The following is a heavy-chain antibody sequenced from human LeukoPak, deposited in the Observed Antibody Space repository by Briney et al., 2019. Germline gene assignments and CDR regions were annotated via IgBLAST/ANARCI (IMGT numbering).Heavy chain of an antibody. J-gene: IGHJ5*02. CDR2: IYTSGST. CDR1: GGSISSYY. D-gene: IGHD2-2*01. CDR3: AREVVPAAILNWFDP. V-gene: IGHV4-4*07. Sequence: SETLSLTCTVSGGSISSYYGSWIRQPAGKGLEWIGRIYTSGSTNYNPSLKSRVTMSVDTSKNQFSLKLSSVTAADTAVYYCAREVVPAAILNWFDPWGQGTLVTVSS.